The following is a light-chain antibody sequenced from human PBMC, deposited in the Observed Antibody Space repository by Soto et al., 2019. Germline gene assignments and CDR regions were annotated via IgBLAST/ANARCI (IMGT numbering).Light chain of an antibody. CDR3: QLYGGSHMFS. CDR1: QSVSRAY. V-gene: IGKV3-20*01. J-gene: IGKJ2*01. CDR2: GTS. Sequence: EIVLTQSPGTLSLSPGDRAALSCRASQSVSRAYLAWYQQKPGQAPRLLIYGTSSRATGIPDRFSGSGSGTDFTLTISRLEPDDFAVYYCQLYGGSHMFSFGQGTKLEIK.